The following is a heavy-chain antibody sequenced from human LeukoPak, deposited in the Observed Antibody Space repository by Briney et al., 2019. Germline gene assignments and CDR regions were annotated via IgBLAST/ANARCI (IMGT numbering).Heavy chain of an antibody. J-gene: IGHJ4*02. CDR2: IIPIFGTA. CDR1: GSTFSSYA. D-gene: IGHD6-19*01. Sequence: SVKVSCKASGSTFSSYAISWVRQAPGQGLEWMGGIIPIFGTANYAQKFQGRVTITADESTSTAYMELSSLRSEDTAVYYCARDQGIAVAGHFDYWGQGTLVTVSS. CDR3: ARDQGIAVAGHFDY. V-gene: IGHV1-69*13.